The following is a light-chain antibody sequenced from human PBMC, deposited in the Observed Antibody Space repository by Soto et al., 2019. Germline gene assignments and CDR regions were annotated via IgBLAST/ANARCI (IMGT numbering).Light chain of an antibody. CDR1: QGINTF. J-gene: IGKJ5*01. Sequence: DILATESPPSLSGSLGEGVIITCRASQGINTFLAWYQQKAGKAPKLLIYAASTLQSGVPSRFSGSGSGTDFTLAISSLQSEDFATYYCQQPTSQPITFAHGTRPAIK. CDR3: QQPTSQPIT. CDR2: AAS. V-gene: IGKV1-9*01.